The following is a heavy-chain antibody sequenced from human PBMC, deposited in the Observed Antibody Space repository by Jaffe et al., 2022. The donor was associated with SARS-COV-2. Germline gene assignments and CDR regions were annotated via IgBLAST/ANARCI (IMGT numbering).Heavy chain of an antibody. Sequence: EVQLVESGGGLVQPGGSLKLSCAASGFTFSGSAMHWVRQASGKGLEWVGRIRSKANSYATAYAASVKGRFTISRDDSKNTAYLQMNSLKTEDTAVYYCTSASESSRKDYDSSQYGMDVWGQGTTVTVSS. J-gene: IGHJ6*02. CDR2: IRSKANSYAT. V-gene: IGHV3-73*01. D-gene: IGHD3-22*01. CDR1: GFTFSGSA. CDR3: TSASESSRKDYDSSQYGMDV.